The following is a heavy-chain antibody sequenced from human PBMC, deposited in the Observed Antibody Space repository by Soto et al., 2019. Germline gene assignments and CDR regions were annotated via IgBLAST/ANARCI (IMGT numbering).Heavy chain of an antibody. CDR1: GFTFDDYA. CDR2: ISWNSGSI. D-gene: IGHD5-18*01. J-gene: IGHJ2*01. CDR3: AKGGTWIQLWGGLYFDL. Sequence: EVQLVESGGGLVQPGRSLRLSCAASGFTFDDYAMHWVRQAPGKGLEWVSGISWNSGSIGYADSVKGRFTISRDNAKNSLYLQMNSLRAEDTALYYCAKGGTWIQLWGGLYFDLWGRGTLVTVSS. V-gene: IGHV3-9*01.